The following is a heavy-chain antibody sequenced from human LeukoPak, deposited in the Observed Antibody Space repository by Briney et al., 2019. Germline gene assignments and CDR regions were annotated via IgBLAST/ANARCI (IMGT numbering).Heavy chain of an antibody. Sequence: GGSLRLSCEASGFIFDNHAFHWVRQAPGKGLEWVAVISYEGTNIYQAKSVKGGFTISRDTSTNTLLLQMDSLRPEDTAVYFCARDPSPNRRDYFDYWGQGILVTVSS. V-gene: IGHV3-30*04. CDR1: GFIFDNHA. D-gene: IGHD1-14*01. CDR2: ISYEGTNI. J-gene: IGHJ4*02. CDR3: ARDPSPNRRDYFDY.